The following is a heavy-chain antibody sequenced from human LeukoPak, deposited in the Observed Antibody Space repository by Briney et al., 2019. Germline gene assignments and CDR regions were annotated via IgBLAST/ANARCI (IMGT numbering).Heavy chain of an antibody. CDR3: ARKMATTRGYFDY. D-gene: IGHD5-24*01. CDR1: GGSFSGYY. Sequence: PSETLSLTCAVYGGSFSGYYRSWTRQPPGKGLEWIGEINHSGSTNYNPSLKSRVTISVDTSKNQFSLKLSSVTAADTAVYYCARKMATTRGYFDYWGQGTLVTVSS. J-gene: IGHJ4*02. V-gene: IGHV4-34*01. CDR2: INHSGST.